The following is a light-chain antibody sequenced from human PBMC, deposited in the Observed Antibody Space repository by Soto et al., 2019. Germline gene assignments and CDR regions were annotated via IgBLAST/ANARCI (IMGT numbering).Light chain of an antibody. J-gene: IGLJ2*01. CDR2: GVK. V-gene: IGLV2-14*01. CDR1: GRDIGAYDY. Sequence: QSVLTQPASVSGSPGQSITISCTGSGRDIGAYDYVSWYQQHPGKAPKLLIYGVKNRPSGVSNRFSGSKSGNTASLTISGLQAEDEADYYCSSYTSSSTYVVFGGGTKLTVL. CDR3: SSYTSSSTYVV.